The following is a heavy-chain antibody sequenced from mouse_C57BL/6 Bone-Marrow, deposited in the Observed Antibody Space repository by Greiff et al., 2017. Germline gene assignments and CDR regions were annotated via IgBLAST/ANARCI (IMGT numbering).Heavy chain of an antibody. J-gene: IGHJ4*01. Sequence: SGAELARPGASVKLSCKASGYTFTSYGISWVKQRTGQGLEWIGEIYPRSGNTYYNEKFKGKATLTADKSSSTAYMELRSLTSEDSAVYFCARLGVYAMDYWGQGTSVTVSS. CDR1: GYTFTSYG. CDR2: IYPRSGNT. V-gene: IGHV1-81*01. CDR3: ARLGVYAMDY.